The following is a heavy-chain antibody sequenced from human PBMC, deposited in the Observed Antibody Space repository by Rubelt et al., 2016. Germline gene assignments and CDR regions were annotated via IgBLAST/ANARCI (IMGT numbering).Heavy chain of an antibody. Sequence: EVQLVESGGDLVQPGGSLRLSCAASGFTFNNYWLSWVRQAPGKGLEWVANIKTDGSEKYYVDSVEGRFTISRDNAANSVYLQMNSLMAEDTAVYYCARLYRGPDYWGQGTLVTVSS. D-gene: IGHD5-12*01. CDR1: GFTFNNYW. V-gene: IGHV3-7*01. CDR2: IKTDGSEK. CDR3: ARLYRGPDY. J-gene: IGHJ4*02.